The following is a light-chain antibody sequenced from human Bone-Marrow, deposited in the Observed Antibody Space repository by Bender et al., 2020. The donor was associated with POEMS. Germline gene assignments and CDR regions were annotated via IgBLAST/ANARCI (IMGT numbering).Light chain of an antibody. Sequence: SNVLTQSPSVSAAPGQTARMTCGGKNIERKSVHWYQQKPGQAPVLVVNDDSDRPSGIPERFSGSNSGNTASLTVSGLQAEDEAYYYCSSYAGNHNLVFGGGTKLTVL. CDR1: NIERKS. CDR2: DDS. V-gene: IGLV3-21*02. CDR3: SSYAGNHNLV. J-gene: IGLJ3*02.